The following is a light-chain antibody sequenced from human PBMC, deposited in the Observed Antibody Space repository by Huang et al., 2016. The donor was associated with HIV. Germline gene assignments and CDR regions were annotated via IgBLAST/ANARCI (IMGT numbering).Light chain of an antibody. V-gene: IGKV4-1*01. J-gene: IGKJ1*01. CDR3: QQYYASPQT. CDR1: QSVFSTSTNKDY. CDR2: WSS. Sequence: DIVMAQSPVSLAVSLGERATLTCRSSQSVFSTSTNKDYLAWFQQKPGQPPKLRLFWSSTREVGVPDRFSGSGSGTHFTLTIANLEADDAAIYYCQQYYASPQTSGQGTRV.